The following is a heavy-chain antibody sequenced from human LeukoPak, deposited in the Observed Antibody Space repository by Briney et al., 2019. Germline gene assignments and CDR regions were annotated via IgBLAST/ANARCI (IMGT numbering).Heavy chain of an antibody. D-gene: IGHD6-6*01. CDR3: ARDPYSSTWSYGMDV. J-gene: IGHJ6*02. CDR1: GXTFSSYW. Sequence: QPGRSLRLSCAASGXTFSSYWMSWVRQAPGKGLEWVANIKQDGSEEVYVDSLKGRFTISRDNAKNSLFLQMNTLRAEDTAVYYCARDPYSSTWSYGMDVWGQGTTVTVSS. V-gene: IGHV3-7*05. CDR2: IKQDGSEE.